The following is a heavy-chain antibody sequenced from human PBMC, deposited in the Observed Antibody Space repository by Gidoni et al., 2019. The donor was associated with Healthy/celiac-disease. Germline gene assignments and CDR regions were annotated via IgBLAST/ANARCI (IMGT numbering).Heavy chain of an antibody. CDR2: ISGSGGST. Sequence: EVQLLESGGGLVQPGGSLRLSCAASGFPFSSYAMSWVRQAPGKGLGWVSAISGSGGSTYYADSVRGRFTISRDNSKNTLYLQMNSLRAEDTAVYYCATYRGYSYGWGWGQGTLVTVSS. CDR1: GFPFSSYA. V-gene: IGHV3-23*01. D-gene: IGHD5-18*01. CDR3: ATYRGYSYGWG. J-gene: IGHJ4*02.